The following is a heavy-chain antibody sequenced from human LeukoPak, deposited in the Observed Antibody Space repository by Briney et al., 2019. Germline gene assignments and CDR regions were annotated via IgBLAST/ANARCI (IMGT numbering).Heavy chain of an antibody. J-gene: IGHJ3*02. CDR2: ISSSGSI. D-gene: IGHD6-19*01. Sequence: SGGSLRLSCAASGFTFSDNYMSWIRQAPGKGLEWVSYISSSGSIYYADSVKGRFTISRDNAKNSLYLQMNSLRAEDTALYYCAREMYSSGWLNAFDIWGQGTMVTVSS. V-gene: IGHV3-11*01. CDR3: AREMYSSGWLNAFDI. CDR1: GFTFSDNY.